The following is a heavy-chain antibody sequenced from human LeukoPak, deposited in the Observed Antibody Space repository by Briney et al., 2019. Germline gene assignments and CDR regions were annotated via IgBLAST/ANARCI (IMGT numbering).Heavy chain of an antibody. V-gene: IGHV4-59*01. Sequence: SETLSLTCTVSSGSISSNYWSWIRPPPGKGLEWIGYIYYSGSTNYNPSLKSRVTISVDTSKNQFSLNLSSVAAADTAVYYCARRTPYYDILACYYNYDYWGQGTLVTVSS. CDR2: IYYSGST. CDR1: SGSISSNY. CDR3: ARRTPYYDILACYYNYDY. D-gene: IGHD3-9*01. J-gene: IGHJ4*02.